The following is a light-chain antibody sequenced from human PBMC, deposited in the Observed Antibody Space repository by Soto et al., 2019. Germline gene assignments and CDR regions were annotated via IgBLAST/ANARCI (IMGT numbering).Light chain of an antibody. CDR3: QSYDSSLSVGV. J-gene: IGLJ2*01. CDR1: SSNIGAGYD. CDR2: GHN. Sequence: QSVLTQPPSVSGAPGQRVTISCTGSSSNIGAGYDVHWYQQLPGTAPKLLIYGHNNRPSGVPDRFSGSKSVTSASLAITGLQAEDEADYYCQSYDSSLSVGVFGGGTKVTVL. V-gene: IGLV1-40*01.